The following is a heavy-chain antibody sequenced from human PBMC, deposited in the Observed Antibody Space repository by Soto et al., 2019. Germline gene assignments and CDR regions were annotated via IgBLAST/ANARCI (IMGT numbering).Heavy chain of an antibody. CDR1: FTSYD. CDR2: MNPNSGDT. J-gene: IGHJ6*02. CDR3: ARGPGSSDWRFSYYYMDV. V-gene: IGHV1-8*01. Sequence: QVQLVQSGAEVKKPGASVKVSCTFTSYDINWVRQAAGQGLEWMAWMNPNSGDTRYAQKFQGRVTMTRDTSKFTAYMELSNLRSEDTAVYYCARGPGSSDWRFSYYYMDVWDQGITVTVSS. D-gene: IGHD6-19*01.